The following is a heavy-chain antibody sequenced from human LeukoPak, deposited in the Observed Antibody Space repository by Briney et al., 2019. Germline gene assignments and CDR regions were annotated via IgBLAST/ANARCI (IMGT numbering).Heavy chain of an antibody. D-gene: IGHD3-9*01. J-gene: IGHJ4*02. CDR3: ARANYHNN. Sequence: PGGSLRLSCVASGFSFNTYWMHWVRQAQGKGLVWVSRISGDGSNTTYADSVKGRFTISRDNAKNTVYLQMNSLRAEDTAVYYCARANYHNNWGQGTLVTVSS. V-gene: IGHV3-74*01. CDR1: GFSFNTYW. CDR2: ISGDGSNT.